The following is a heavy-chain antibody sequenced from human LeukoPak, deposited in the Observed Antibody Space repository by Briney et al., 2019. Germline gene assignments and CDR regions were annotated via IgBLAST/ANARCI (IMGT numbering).Heavy chain of an antibody. J-gene: IGHJ4*02. CDR2: ISTIGSTI. V-gene: IGHV3-48*03. D-gene: IGHD3-10*02. Sequence: PGGSLRLSCAASGFTLSSYEMNWVRQAPGKGLEWVSYISTIGSTIYYADSGKGRFTISRDNAKNSLYLQMNSLRAEDTAVYYCAKDTGGRITRLLQVGYWGQGTLVPVSS. CDR1: GFTLSSYE. CDR3: AKDTGGRITRLLQVGY.